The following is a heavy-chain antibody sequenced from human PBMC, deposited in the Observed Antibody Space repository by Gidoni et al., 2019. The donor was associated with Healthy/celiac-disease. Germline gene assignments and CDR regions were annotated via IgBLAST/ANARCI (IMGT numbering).Heavy chain of an antibody. CDR2: INHSGST. J-gene: IGHJ4*02. Sequence: GLEWIGEINHSGSTNYNPSLKSRVTISVDTSKNQFSLKLSSVTAADTAVYYCARGRYYDFWSGSPFPTSFDYWGQGTLVTVSS. V-gene: IGHV4-34*01. CDR3: ARGRYYDFWSGSPFPTSFDY. D-gene: IGHD3-3*01.